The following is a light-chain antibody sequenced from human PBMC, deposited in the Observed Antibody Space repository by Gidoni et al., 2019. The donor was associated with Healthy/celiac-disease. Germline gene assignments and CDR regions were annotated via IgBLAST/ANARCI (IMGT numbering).Light chain of an antibody. Sequence: QSALTQPASVSGSPGQSITISCTGTSSDAGSYNLVSWYQQHPGKAPKLMIYEGSKRPSGVSNRFSGSKSGNTASLTISGLQAEDEADYYCCSYAGSRGWVFGGGTKLTVL. CDR1: SSDAGSYNL. V-gene: IGLV2-23*01. CDR3: CSYAGSRGWV. J-gene: IGLJ3*02. CDR2: EGS.